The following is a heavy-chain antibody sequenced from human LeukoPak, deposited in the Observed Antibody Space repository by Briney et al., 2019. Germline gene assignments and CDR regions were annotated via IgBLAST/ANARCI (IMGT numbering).Heavy chain of an antibody. CDR1: GFTFSSYA. V-gene: IGHV3-7*01. CDR3: ARDGTAMLEDNWFDP. Sequence: PGGSLRLSCAASGFTFSSYAMSWVRQAPGNGLEWVANIKQDGSEKYYVDSVKGRFTISRDNAKNSLYLQMNSLRAEDTAVYYCARDGTAMLEDNWFDPWGQGTLVTVSS. J-gene: IGHJ5*02. CDR2: IKQDGSEK. D-gene: IGHD5-18*01.